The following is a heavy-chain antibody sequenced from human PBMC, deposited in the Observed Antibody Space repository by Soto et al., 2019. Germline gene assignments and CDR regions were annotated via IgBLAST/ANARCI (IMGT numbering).Heavy chain of an antibody. Sequence: QSQTLSLTCAISGDSVSSNSAAWNWSRQSPSRGLEWLGRTYYRSKWYNDYAVSVKSRITINPDTSQNQFSLQLNSVTPEDTAVYYCARDLGLTGDKLPLDYWGQGTLVTVSS. CDR3: ARDLGLTGDKLPLDY. CDR2: TYYRSKWYN. CDR1: GDSVSSNSAA. V-gene: IGHV6-1*01. D-gene: IGHD7-27*01. J-gene: IGHJ4*02.